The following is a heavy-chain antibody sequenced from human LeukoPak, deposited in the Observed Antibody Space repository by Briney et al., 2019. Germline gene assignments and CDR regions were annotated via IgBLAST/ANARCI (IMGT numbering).Heavy chain of an antibody. J-gene: IGHJ5*02. Sequence: GASVKVSCKASGYTFTSYAMNWVRQAPGQGLEWMGWINTNTENPTYAQGFTGRFVFSLDTSVSTAYLQISGLKAEDTAVYYCARKMPFIAAAGNNWFDPWGQGTLVTVSS. D-gene: IGHD6-13*01. CDR2: INTNTENP. CDR3: ARKMPFIAAAGNNWFDP. CDR1: GYTFTSYA. V-gene: IGHV7-4-1*02.